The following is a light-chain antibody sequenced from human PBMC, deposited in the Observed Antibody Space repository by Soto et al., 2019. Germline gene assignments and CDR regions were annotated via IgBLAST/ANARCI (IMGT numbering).Light chain of an antibody. CDR2: GAS. V-gene: IGKV3-15*01. Sequence: IVMTQSPATLSVSPGERATLSCRASQSVSSNLAWYQQKPGQAPRLLIYGASTRATGIPARFSGSGSGTEFNLTISSLQSEDFAVYYCQQYNKWPPLTFGGGTKVEIK. CDR1: QSVSSN. CDR3: QQYNKWPPLT. J-gene: IGKJ4*01.